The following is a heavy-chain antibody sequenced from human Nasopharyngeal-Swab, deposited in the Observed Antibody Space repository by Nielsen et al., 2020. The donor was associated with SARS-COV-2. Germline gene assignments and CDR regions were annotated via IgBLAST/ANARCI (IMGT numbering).Heavy chain of an antibody. CDR1: GFIISSYS. CDR2: ISYDGSNK. D-gene: IGHD5-24*01. Sequence: SLMTSCAASGFIISSYSMHWVRQAPGKWLERVAVISYDGSNKYYADSVKGRFTISRDNSKNTLYLQMNSLGVEDTAVYYCARDGYNYFDYWGQGTLVTVSS. CDR3: ARDGYNYFDY. J-gene: IGHJ4*02. V-gene: IGHV3-30*03.